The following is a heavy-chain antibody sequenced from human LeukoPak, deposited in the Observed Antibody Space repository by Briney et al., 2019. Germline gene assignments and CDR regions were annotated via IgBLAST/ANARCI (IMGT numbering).Heavy chain of an antibody. J-gene: IGHJ3*02. CDR2: INPNSGGT. Sequence: SVKVSSKASGYIFTAYYMHWVRQAPGQGLEWMGWINPNSGGTNFAQKFQGRVTMTTDTSISTAYMELTRLRSDDTAVYYCARGFYSGYDDAFDMWGQGTIITVPS. D-gene: IGHD5-12*01. CDR3: ARGFYSGYDDAFDM. V-gene: IGHV1-2*02. CDR1: GYIFTAYY.